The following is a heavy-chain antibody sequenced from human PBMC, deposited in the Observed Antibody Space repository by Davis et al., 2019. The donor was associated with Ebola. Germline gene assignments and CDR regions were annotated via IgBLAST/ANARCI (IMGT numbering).Heavy chain of an antibody. V-gene: IGHV3-43*01. CDR2: IRWDGGHA. D-gene: IGHD3-22*01. J-gene: IGHJ4*02. CDR3: AKSPYDSRGYLVS. CDR1: GFAFDDYT. Sequence: GESLKISCEASGFAFDDYTMHWLRQAPGKGLEWVSLIRWDGGHAVYVDSVKGRFTISRDNSKNSLFLQMTGLRTEDSALYYCAKSPYDSRGYLVSWGQGTLVTVSS.